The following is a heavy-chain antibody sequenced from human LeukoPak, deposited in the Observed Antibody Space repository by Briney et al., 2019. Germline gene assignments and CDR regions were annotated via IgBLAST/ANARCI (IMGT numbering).Heavy chain of an antibody. D-gene: IGHD3/OR15-3a*01. J-gene: IGHJ6*02. CDR2: ISSDSNHR. CDR3: ARVAFGLYVMDV. Sequence: GGSLRLSCAASGFTFSTYSMNWVRQAAGKGLEWVSSISSDSNHRFYADSLKGRFTISRDNAKNSLYLQLISLRAEDTAVYYCARVAFGLYVMDVWGQGTTVTVSS. V-gene: IGHV3-21*01. CDR1: GFTFSTYS.